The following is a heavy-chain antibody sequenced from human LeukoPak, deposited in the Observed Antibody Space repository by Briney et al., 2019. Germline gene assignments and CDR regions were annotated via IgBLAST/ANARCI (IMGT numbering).Heavy chain of an antibody. V-gene: IGHV4-38-2*02. Sequence: PSETLSLTCTVSGYSISSGYYWGWIRQPPGKGPEWIGSIHHSGSTYYNPSLKSRVTISIDTSKNQFSLKLSSVTAADTAVYYCARNTEILTGYYNRYYYYYMDVWGKGTTVTVSS. CDR1: GYSISSGYY. CDR3: ARNTEILTGYYNRYYYYYMDV. D-gene: IGHD3-9*01. CDR2: IHHSGST. J-gene: IGHJ6*03.